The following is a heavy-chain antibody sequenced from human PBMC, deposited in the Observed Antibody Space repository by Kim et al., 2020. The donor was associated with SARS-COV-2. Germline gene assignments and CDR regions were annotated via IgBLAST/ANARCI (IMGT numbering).Heavy chain of an antibody. D-gene: IGHD7-27*01. CDR3: ARAGALGDFDY. CDR2: A. Sequence: ANYAQKFQGRVTITADESTSTAYMELSSLRSEDTAVYYCARAGALGDFDYWGQGILVTVSS. J-gene: IGHJ4*02. V-gene: IGHV1-69*01.